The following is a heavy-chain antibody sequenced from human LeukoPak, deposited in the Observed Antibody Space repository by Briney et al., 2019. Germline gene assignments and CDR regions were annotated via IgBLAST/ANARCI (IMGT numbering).Heavy chain of an antibody. CDR3: GKDFSSWSYLDY. V-gene: IGHV3-7*01. CDR2: IKQDGSET. Sequence: GGSLRLSCAASGFTFRSYWMTWVRQYPGKGLEWVANIKQDGSETYYADSVKGRFTISRDNTKNTLYLQMNSPRAEDTAVYYCGKDFSSWSYLDYWGQGTLVTVSS. CDR1: GFTFRSYW. D-gene: IGHD6-13*01. J-gene: IGHJ4*02.